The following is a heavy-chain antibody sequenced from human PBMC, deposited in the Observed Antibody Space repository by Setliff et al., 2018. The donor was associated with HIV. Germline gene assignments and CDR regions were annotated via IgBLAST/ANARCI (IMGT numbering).Heavy chain of an antibody. CDR2: INSDGTST. J-gene: IGHJ6*02. D-gene: IGHD6-13*01. CDR3: ARDCRVGWVFTYGMDV. V-gene: IGHV3-74*03. Sequence: HPGGSLRLSCAASGFTFSPYWMHWVRQAPGKGLVWVSRINSDGTSTTYADSVKGRFTISRDNSKNTLFLQMNSLRPEDTAVYHCARDCRVGWVFTYGMDVWGQGTLVTVSS. CDR1: GFTFSPYW.